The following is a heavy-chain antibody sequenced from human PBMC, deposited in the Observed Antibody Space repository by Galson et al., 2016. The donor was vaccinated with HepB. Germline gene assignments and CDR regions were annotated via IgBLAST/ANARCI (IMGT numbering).Heavy chain of an antibody. CDR3: SREWRGKHLVTLDY. D-gene: IGHD3-16*01. CDR2: MRSRVYGGAI. J-gene: IGHJ4*02. V-gene: IGHV3-49*03. CDR1: GFTFGDYA. Sequence: SLRLSCAASGFTFGDYAMSWFRQAPGKGLEWVGFMRSRVYGGAIDYAASVRGRFTISRDESDNIAYLQMNSLKTEDTAIYYCSREWRGKHLVTLDYWGQGTLVTVSS.